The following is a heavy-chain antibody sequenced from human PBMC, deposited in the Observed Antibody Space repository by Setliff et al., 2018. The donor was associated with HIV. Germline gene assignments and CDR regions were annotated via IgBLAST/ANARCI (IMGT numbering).Heavy chain of an antibody. D-gene: IGHD2-21*02. V-gene: IGHV4-38-2*02. J-gene: IGHJ6*02. CDR1: GYSISSGYY. CDR2: IYHSGST. CDR3: ARAMRGVVVTNMYYYYGMDV. Sequence: SETLSLTCTVSGYSISSGYYWGWIRQPPGKGLEWIGSIYHSGSTYYNPSLKSRVTISVDTSKNQFSLKLSSVTAADTAVYYCARAMRGVVVTNMYYYYGMDVWGQGTTVTLSS.